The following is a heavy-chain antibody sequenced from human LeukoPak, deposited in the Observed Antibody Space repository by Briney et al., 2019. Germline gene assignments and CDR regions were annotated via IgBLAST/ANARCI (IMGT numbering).Heavy chain of an antibody. J-gene: IGHJ6*03. CDR2: ISGSGGST. Sequence: PGGSLRLSCAASGFTFSSYAMSGVRQAPGKGLEWVSSISGSGGSTYYADSVKGRFTISRDNSKNTLYLQMNSLRAEDTAVYYCAKGSVLRFLEWANYYYMDVWGKGTTVTVSS. CDR1: GFTFSSYA. D-gene: IGHD3-3*01. V-gene: IGHV3-23*01. CDR3: AKGSVLRFLEWANYYYMDV.